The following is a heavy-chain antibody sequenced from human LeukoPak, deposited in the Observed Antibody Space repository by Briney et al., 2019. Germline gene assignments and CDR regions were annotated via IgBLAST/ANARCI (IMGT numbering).Heavy chain of an antibody. J-gene: IGHJ4*02. V-gene: IGHV4-31*09. CDR1: GGSISSGGYY. CDR3: WYSGYDSGFDY. Sequence: SQTLSLTCTVSGGSISSGGYYWSWIRQHPGKGLEWIGYIYYSGSTYYNPSLKSRVTISVDKSKNQFSLNLSSVTAADTAVYYCWYSGYDSGFDYWGQGTLVTVSS. CDR2: IYYSGST. D-gene: IGHD5-12*01.